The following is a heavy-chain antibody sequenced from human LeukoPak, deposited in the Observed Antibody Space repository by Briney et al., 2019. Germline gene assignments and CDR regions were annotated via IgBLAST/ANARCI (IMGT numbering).Heavy chain of an antibody. CDR2: MNPNSGNT. D-gene: IGHD2-15*01. CDR1: GYTFTSYD. Sequence: ASVKVSCKASGYTFTSYDINWVRQATGQGLEWMGWMNPNSGNTGYAQKFQGRVTMTRNTSISTAYMELSSLRSEDTAVYYCASEYCSGGSCYVDYWGQGTLVTVSS. CDR3: ASEYCSGGSCYVDY. V-gene: IGHV1-8*01. J-gene: IGHJ4*02.